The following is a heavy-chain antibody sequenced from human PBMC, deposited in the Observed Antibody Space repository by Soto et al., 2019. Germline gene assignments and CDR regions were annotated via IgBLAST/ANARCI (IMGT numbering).Heavy chain of an antibody. D-gene: IGHD3-22*01. J-gene: IGHJ4*02. Sequence: GGSLRLSCAASGFTFSSYGMHWVRQAPGKGLEWVAVIWYDGSNKYYADSVKGRFTISRDNSKNTLYLQMNSLRAEDMAVYYCARDGRVFITNFFDYWGQGTLVTVSS. CDR1: GFTFSSYG. CDR2: IWYDGSNK. CDR3: ARDGRVFITNFFDY. V-gene: IGHV3-33*01.